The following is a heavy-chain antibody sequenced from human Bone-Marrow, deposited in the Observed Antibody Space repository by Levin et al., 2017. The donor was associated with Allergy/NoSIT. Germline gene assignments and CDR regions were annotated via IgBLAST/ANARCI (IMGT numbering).Heavy chain of an antibody. CDR2: IWYDGSNK. V-gene: IGHV3-33*01. D-gene: IGHD3-22*01. Sequence: GGSLRLSCAASGFTFSSYGMHWVRQAPGKGLEWVAVIWYDGSNKYYADSVKGRFTISRDNSKNTLYLQMNSLRAEDTAVYYCARDGTYYDSSGLSDYWGQGTLVTVSS. J-gene: IGHJ4*02. CDR1: GFTFSSYG. CDR3: ARDGTYYDSSGLSDY.